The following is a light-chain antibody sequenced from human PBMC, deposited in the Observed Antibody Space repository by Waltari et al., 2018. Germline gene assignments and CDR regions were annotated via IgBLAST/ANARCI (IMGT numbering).Light chain of an antibody. CDR3: AAWDNSLSAWV. Sequence: QSLLTQPPSASGTPGQRVTISCSGSSSNLGSNPVSGHQPLPGTPPKVRIDKNIHRAPGVPYRFGGPKAGTSPSLAVSGLRSEDEGDYYCAAWDNSLSAWVFGGGTKLTVL. CDR2: KNI. J-gene: IGLJ3*02. CDR1: SSNLGSNP. V-gene: IGLV1-47*01.